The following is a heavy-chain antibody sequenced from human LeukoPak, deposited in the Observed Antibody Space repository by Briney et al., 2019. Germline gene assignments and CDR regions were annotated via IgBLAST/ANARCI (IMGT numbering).Heavy chain of an antibody. J-gene: IGHJ4*02. CDR1: EFTFSSYS. D-gene: IGHD1-26*01. CDR2: ISSSSSTI. V-gene: IGHV3-48*01. CDR3: ARFRGKSGSYPLDD. Sequence: GGSLRLSCEASEFTFSSYSMNWVRQAPGKGLEWVSYISSSSSTIYYAESVKGRFTISRDNAKNSLYLQMNSVRVEDTAVYYCARFRGKSGSYPLDDCGQGTLLTVYS.